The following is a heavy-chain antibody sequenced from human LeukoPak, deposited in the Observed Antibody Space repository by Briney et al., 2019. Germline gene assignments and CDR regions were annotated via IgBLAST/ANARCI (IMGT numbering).Heavy chain of an antibody. CDR2: ISSSSSYI. J-gene: IGHJ6*03. Sequence: GGSLRLSCAASGFTFSSYSMNWVRQAPGKGREWVSSISSSSSYIYYADSVKGRFTISRDNAKNSLYLQMNSLRAEDTAVYYCARETPYGDYYYYYYMDVWGKGTTVTVSS. CDR1: GFTFSSYS. D-gene: IGHD4-17*01. CDR3: ARETPYGDYYYYYYMDV. V-gene: IGHV3-21*01.